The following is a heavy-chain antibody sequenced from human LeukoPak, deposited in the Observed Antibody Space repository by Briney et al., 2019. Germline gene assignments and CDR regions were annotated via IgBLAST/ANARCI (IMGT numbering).Heavy chain of an antibody. Sequence: PGGSLRLSCAASGFTVSSNYTSWVRQAPGKGLEWVSVIYSGGSTYYADSVKGRFTISRDNSKNTLYLQMNSLRAEDTAVYYCARGMQWLVLGDWGQGTLVTVSS. CDR2: IYSGGST. J-gene: IGHJ4*02. CDR1: GFTVSSNY. D-gene: IGHD6-19*01. CDR3: ARGMQWLVLGD. V-gene: IGHV3-53*01.